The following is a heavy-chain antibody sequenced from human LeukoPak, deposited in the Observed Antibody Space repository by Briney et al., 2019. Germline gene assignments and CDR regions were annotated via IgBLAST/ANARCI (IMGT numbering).Heavy chain of an antibody. CDR3: AKGDYYDSSGYYPDY. Sequence: GGSLRLSCAASGFTFDDYTMDWVRHAPGKGLEWVSLISWDGSSTYYADSVKGRFTISRDNSKNSLYLQMNSLRTEDTALYYCAKGDYYDSSGYYPDYWGQGTLVTVSS. CDR2: ISWDGSST. CDR1: GFTFDDYT. D-gene: IGHD3-22*01. V-gene: IGHV3-43*01. J-gene: IGHJ4*02.